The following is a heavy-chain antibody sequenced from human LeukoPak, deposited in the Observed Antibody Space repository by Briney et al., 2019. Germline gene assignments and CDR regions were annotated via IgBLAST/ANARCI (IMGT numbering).Heavy chain of an antibody. CDR2: ISDRGTTI. J-gene: IGHJ4*02. V-gene: IGHV3-11*04. CDR3: ARDYGEIGRFDY. CDR1: GFTFSDYY. Sequence: GGSLRLSCAASGFTFSDYYMSWIRQAPGKGLEWVSYISDRGTTIYYGDSVKGRFTISRDNAKNSLYLQMNSLRAEDTAVYYCARDYGEIGRFDYWGQGTLVTVSS. D-gene: IGHD4-17*01.